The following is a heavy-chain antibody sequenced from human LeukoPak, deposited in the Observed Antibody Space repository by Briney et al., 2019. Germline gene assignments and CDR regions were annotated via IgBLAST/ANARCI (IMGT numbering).Heavy chain of an antibody. J-gene: IGHJ6*03. Sequence: GAPVKVSCKASGYIFTSYGISWVRQAPGQGLEWMGWISAYNGNTNYAQKLQGRVTMTTDTSTSTAYMELRSLRSDDTAVYYCARSTYYDFWSGYPGAHYYYYMDVWGKGTTVTVSS. CDR3: ARSTYYDFWSGYPGAHYYYYMDV. CDR1: GYIFTSYG. V-gene: IGHV1-18*01. CDR2: ISAYNGNT. D-gene: IGHD3-3*01.